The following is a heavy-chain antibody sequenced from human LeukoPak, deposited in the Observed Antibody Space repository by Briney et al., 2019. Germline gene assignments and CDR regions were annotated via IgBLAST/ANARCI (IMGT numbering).Heavy chain of an antibody. D-gene: IGHD2-2*01. CDR3: AREPPPRYCSSTSCLRNYYYGMDV. CDR1: GGSFSGYY. V-gene: IGHV4-34*01. CDR2: INHSGST. J-gene: IGHJ6*02. Sequence: SETLSLTCAVYGGSFSGYYWSWIRQPPGKGLEWIGEINHSGSTNYNPSLKSRVTISVDTSKNQFSQKLSSVTAADTAVYYCAREPPPRYCSSTSCLRNYYYGMDVWGQGTTVTVSS.